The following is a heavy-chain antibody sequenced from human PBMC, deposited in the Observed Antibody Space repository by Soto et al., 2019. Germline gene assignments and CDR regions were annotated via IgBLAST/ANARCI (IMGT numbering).Heavy chain of an antibody. CDR3: AKFQARGSGYDAKMTTVTTDDAFDI. V-gene: IGHV4-34*01. CDR1: GGSFSGYY. D-gene: IGHD4-17*01. J-gene: IGHJ3*02. Sequence: SKTLSLTCAVYGGSFSGYYWSWIRQPPGKGLEWIGEINHSGSTNYNPSLKRRVTISVDTSKNQFSLKLSSVTAADTAVYYCAKFQARGSGYDAKMTTVTTDDAFDIWGQGTMVTVSS. CDR2: INHSGST.